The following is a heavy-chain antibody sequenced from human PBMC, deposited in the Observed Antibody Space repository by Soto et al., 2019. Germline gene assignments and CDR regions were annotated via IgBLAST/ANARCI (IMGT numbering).Heavy chain of an antibody. CDR2: IYYSGST. Sequence: SETLSLTCTVSGGSISSYYWSWIRQPPGKGLEWIGYIYYSGSTNYNPSLKSRVTISVDTSKNQFSLKLSSVTAADTAVYYCARVGVATGRGGYYYYMDVWGQGTTVTVSS. V-gene: IGHV4-59*01. CDR3: ARVGVATGRGGYYYYMDV. J-gene: IGHJ6*03. CDR1: GGSISSYY. D-gene: IGHD5-12*01.